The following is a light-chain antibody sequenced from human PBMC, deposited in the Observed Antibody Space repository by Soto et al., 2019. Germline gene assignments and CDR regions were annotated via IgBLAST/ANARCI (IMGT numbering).Light chain of an antibody. CDR3: QQYNSYYT. V-gene: IGKV1-5*01. CDR1: QSISSW. Sequence: DIQMTQSPSTLSASVGDRVTITCRASQSISSWLAWYQQKPGKAPKLLIYDASSLESGVPSRFGGSGSGTEFTLTISSLQPDDFPTYYCQQYNSYYTFGQGTKLEIK. CDR2: DAS. J-gene: IGKJ2*01.